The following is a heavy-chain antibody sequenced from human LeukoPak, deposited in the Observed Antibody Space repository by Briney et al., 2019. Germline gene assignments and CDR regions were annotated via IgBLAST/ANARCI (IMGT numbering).Heavy chain of an antibody. CDR2: INALNGDT. V-gene: IGHV1-18*01. J-gene: IGHJ5*02. CDR1: GYTFSDYG. D-gene: IGHD2-2*01. Sequence: ASVKVSCKASGYTFSDYGISWVRQAPGQGLEWMGWINALNGDTNYARKFQDRLTLTTDTSTSTAYTELWSLISDDTAVYYCARETPAYCSGTACYGDYNSFDPWGQGTLVTVSS. CDR3: ARETPAYCSGTACYGDYNSFDP.